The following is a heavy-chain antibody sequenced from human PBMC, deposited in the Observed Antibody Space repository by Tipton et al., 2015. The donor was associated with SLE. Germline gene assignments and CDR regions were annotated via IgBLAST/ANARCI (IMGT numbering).Heavy chain of an antibody. CDR1: GYSFNSYW. CDR2: IYPGDSDT. D-gene: IGHD2-21*02. CDR3: AIRPSYCGGDCYSHY. Sequence: VQLVQSGAEVKKPGESLKISCKGSGYSFNSYWIGWVRQMPGKGLEWMGIIYPGDSDTRYSPSFQGQVTISADKSISTAYLQWSSLKASGTAMYYCAIRPSYCGGDCYSHYWGQGTLVTVSS. J-gene: IGHJ4*02. V-gene: IGHV5-51*01.